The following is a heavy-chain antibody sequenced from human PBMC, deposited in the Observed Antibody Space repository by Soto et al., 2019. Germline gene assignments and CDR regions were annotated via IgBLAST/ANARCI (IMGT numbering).Heavy chain of an antibody. D-gene: IGHD3-22*01. J-gene: IGHJ4*02. Sequence: PGASLKISCKGSGYRFTSYWIGWVRQMPGQGLEWMGIIYPGDSDTRYSPSFQGQVTISADKSISTAYLQWSSLKASDTAMYYCARSVSYDRRGSHLEYWGQGTL. CDR1: GYRFTSYW. CDR3: ARSVSYDRRGSHLEY. V-gene: IGHV5-51*03. CDR2: IYPGDSDT.